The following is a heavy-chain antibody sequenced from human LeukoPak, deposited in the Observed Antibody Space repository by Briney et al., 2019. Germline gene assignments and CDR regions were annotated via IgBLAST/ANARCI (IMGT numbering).Heavy chain of an antibody. D-gene: IGHD1-1*01. J-gene: IGHJ4*02. CDR1: GFTFSDCG. V-gene: IGHV3-30*03. CDR2: IAYDGNEK. Sequence: GGSLRLSCAASGFTFSDCGLHWLRQAPGKGLEWVGMIAYDGNEKHYGDSVQGRFSISRDNSKDALYLQMNSLTAEDTAVYYCAREGGTTGWLTTDFWGQGTRVTVSS. CDR3: AREGGTTGWLTTDF.